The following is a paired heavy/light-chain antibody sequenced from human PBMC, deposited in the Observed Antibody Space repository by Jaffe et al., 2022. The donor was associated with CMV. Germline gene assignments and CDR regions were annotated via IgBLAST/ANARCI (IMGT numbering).Light chain of an antibody. CDR2: GPS. J-gene: IGKJ1*01. CDR3: QQYGSTLWT. Sequence: EIVLTQSPGTLSLSPGERATLSCRASQSVNNNYLAWYQQKPGQAPRLLMYGPSTRATGIPDRFSGGGSGTDFTLTISRLEPEDFAIYYCQQYGSTLWTFGQGTKVQIK. CDR1: QSVNNNY. V-gene: IGKV3-20*01.
Heavy chain of an antibody. D-gene: IGHD2-8*01. V-gene: IGHV5-51*01. CDR1: GYRFTTYW. Sequence: EVQLVQSGAEVKKPGESLKISCKGSGYRFTTYWIGWVRQMPGKGLEWVGIINPDDSETRYSPSLQGQVTISADKSTSTAYLQWSSLRASDTAIYYCARRPNYYYYMDVWGKGTTVTVS. J-gene: IGHJ6*03. CDR2: INPDDSET. CDR3: ARRPNYYYYMDV.